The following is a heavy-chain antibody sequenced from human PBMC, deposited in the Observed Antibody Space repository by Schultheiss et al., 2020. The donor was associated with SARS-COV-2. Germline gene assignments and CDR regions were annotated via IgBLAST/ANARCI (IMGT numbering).Heavy chain of an antibody. V-gene: IGHV3-23*01. Sequence: GGSLRLSCAASGFIFSSFWMHWVRQAPGKGPVWVSAISGSGGSTYYADSVKGRFTISRDNSKNTLYLQMNSLRAEDTAVYYCARGPSQYSSHFDYWGQGTLVTVSS. CDR1: GFIFSSFW. D-gene: IGHD6-6*01. CDR2: ISGSGGST. CDR3: ARGPSQYSSHFDY. J-gene: IGHJ4*02.